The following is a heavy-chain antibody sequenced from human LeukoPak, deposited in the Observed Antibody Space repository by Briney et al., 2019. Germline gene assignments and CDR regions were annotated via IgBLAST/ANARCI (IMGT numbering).Heavy chain of an antibody. CDR1: GFTFSSYE. CDR3: ARPDRRYYYVFDY. D-gene: IGHD2/OR15-2a*01. CDR2: ISSSGSTI. V-gene: IGHV3-48*03. Sequence: GGSLRLSCAASGFTFSSYEINWVRQAPGKGLEWVSYISSSGSTIYYADSVKGRFTISRDNAKNSLYLQMNSLRAEDTALYYCARPDRRYYYVFDYWGGGPLVSVSS. J-gene: IGHJ4*02.